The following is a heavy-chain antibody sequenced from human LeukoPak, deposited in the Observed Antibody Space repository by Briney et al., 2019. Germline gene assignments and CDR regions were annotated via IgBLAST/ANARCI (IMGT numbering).Heavy chain of an antibody. J-gene: IGHJ6*02. V-gene: IGHV3-21*01. D-gene: IGHD6-13*01. Sequence: GGSLRLSCAASGFTVSSNYMSWVRQAPGKGLEWVSSISSSSSYIYYADSVKGRFTISRDNAKNSLYLQMNSLRAEDTAVYYCARGAAAAGYYYGMDVWGQGTTVTVSS. CDR3: ARGAAAAGYYYGMDV. CDR1: GFTVSSNY. CDR2: ISSSSSYI.